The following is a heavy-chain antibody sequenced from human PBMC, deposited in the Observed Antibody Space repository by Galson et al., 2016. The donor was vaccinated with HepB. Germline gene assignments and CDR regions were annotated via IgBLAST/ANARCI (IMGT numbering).Heavy chain of an antibody. V-gene: IGHV3-9*01. D-gene: IGHD2/OR15-2a*01. CDR3: VQDAASSSVNWYFDL. CDR1: GFTFDDYA. Sequence: SLRLSCAASGFTFDDYAMHWVRQAPGKGLEWVAGISWNSGSKGYADSVKGRFTISRDYAKNPLHLQMDSLRPEDTALYYCVQDAASSSVNWYFDLWGRGTLVTVSS. CDR2: ISWNSGSK. J-gene: IGHJ2*01.